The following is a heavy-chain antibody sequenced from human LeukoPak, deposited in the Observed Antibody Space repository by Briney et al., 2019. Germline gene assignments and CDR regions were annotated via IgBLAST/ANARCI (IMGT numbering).Heavy chain of an antibody. CDR2: ISSSSSYI. V-gene: IGHV3-21*01. Sequence: GGSLRLSCAASGFTFSSYSMNWVRQAPGKGLEWVSSISSSSSYIYYADSVKGRFTISRDNAKNSLYLQMNSLRAEDTAVYYCARDHISSGYHYYFDYWGQGTLVTVSS. CDR3: ARDHISSGYHYYFDY. D-gene: IGHD3-22*01. CDR1: GFTFSSYS. J-gene: IGHJ4*02.